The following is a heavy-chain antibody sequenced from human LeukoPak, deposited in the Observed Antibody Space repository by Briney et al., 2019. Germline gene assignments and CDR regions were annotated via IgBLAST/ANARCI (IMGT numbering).Heavy chain of an antibody. CDR3: VRFSSSWYSSFDL. CDR2: IVGSSGTTM. CDR1: GFTFSTYE. J-gene: IGHJ3*01. D-gene: IGHD6-19*01. V-gene: IGHV3-48*03. Sequence: GGSLRLSCAASGFTFSTYEMNWVRQAPGKGLEWVSYIVGSSGTTMSYADSVKGRFTTSRDNAKNSLYLQMNSLRAEDTAIYYCVRFSSSWYSSFDLWGQGTMVTVSS.